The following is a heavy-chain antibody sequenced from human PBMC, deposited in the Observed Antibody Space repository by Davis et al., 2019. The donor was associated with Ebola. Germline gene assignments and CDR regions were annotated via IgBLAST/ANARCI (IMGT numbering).Heavy chain of an antibody. CDR2: INSDGSST. D-gene: IGHD1-26*01. CDR1: GFTFSSYW. CDR3: AREASGSALAAFDI. V-gene: IGHV3-74*01. J-gene: IGHJ3*02. Sequence: GESLKISCAASGFTFSSYWMHWVRQAPGKGLVWVSRINSDGSSTSYADSVKGRFTISRDNAKNTLYLQMNSLRAEDTAVYYCAREASGSALAAFDIWGQGTMVTVSS.